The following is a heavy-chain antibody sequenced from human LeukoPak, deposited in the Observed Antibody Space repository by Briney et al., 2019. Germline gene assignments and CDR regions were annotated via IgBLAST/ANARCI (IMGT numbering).Heavy chain of an antibody. CDR2: INWNGGST. CDR1: GFTFDDYG. CDR3: ARGGSYLSAFDI. V-gene: IGHV3-20*04. J-gene: IGHJ3*02. Sequence: PGGSLRLSCAASGFTFDDYGMSWVRQAPGKGLEWVSGINWNGGSTGYAHSVKGRFTISRDNAKNSLCLQMNSLRAEDTAVYYCARGGSYLSAFDIWGEGTMVTVSS. D-gene: IGHD1-26*01.